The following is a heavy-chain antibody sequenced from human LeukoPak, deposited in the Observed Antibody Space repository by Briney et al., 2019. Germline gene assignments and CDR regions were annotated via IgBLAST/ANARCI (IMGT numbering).Heavy chain of an antibody. CDR2: ISAYNGNT. CDR3: ARDYDLFYFDY. D-gene: IGHD3-16*01. V-gene: IGHV1-18*01. CDR1: GDTFTNYG. J-gene: IGHJ4*02. Sequence: EASVKVSCKASGDTFTNYGISWVRQAPGQGLEWMGWISAYNGNTNYAQKLQGRVTMTTDTSTSTAYMELRSLRSDDTAVYYCARDYDLFYFDYWGQGTLVTVSS.